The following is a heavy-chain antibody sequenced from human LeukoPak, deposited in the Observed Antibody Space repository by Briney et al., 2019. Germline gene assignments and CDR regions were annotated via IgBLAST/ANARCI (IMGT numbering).Heavy chain of an antibody. Sequence: GGSLRLSCAASGFTFSSYSMNWVRQAPGKGLEWVSSISSSSSYIYYADSVKGRFTISRDNAKNSLYLQMNSLRADDTAVYYCASIRGVNNFDYWGQGTLVTVSS. CDR3: ASIRGVNNFDY. V-gene: IGHV3-21*01. CDR1: GFTFSSYS. CDR2: ISSSSSYI. D-gene: IGHD3-10*01. J-gene: IGHJ4*02.